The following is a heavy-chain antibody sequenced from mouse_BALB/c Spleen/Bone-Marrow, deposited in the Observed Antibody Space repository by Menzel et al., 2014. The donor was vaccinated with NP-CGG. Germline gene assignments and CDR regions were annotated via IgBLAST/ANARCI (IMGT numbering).Heavy chain of an antibody. D-gene: IGHD2-10*01. CDR1: GFTSSRYG. CDR3: ARAYY. Sequence: EVMLVESGGGLVQFGGSLKLSCAASGFTSSRYGMSWVRQTPDKRLELVAIINSDGGSTYYPDSVKGRFTISRDNAKNTLYLQMSSLKSEDTAMYYCARAYYWGQGTLVTVSA. J-gene: IGHJ3*01. CDR2: INSDGGST. V-gene: IGHV5-6-3*01.